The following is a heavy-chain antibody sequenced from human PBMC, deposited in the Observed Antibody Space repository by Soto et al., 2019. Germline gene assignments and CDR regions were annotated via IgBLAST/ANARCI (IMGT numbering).Heavy chain of an antibody. J-gene: IGHJ6*02. D-gene: IGHD3-3*01. CDR1: CYTFTSYG. Sequence: SGKVSFEASCYTFTSYGISWVRQAPGQGLEWMGWISAYNGNTNYAQKLQGRVTMTTDTSTSTAYMELRSLRSDDTAVYYCASSNYDFWSGYSLNYYYYGMDVWGQGTTVTVSS. V-gene: IGHV1-18*04. CDR2: ISAYNGNT. CDR3: ASSNYDFWSGYSLNYYYYGMDV.